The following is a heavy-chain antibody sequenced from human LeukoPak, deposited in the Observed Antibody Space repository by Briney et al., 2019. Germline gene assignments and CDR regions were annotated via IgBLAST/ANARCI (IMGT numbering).Heavy chain of an antibody. D-gene: IGHD3-22*01. Sequence: SETLSLTCTVSGGSISSYYWSWIRQPPGKGLEWIGYIYYSGSTNYNPSLKSRVTISVDTSKNQFSLKLSSATAADTAVYYCASVYYYDSSGYYRDWGQGTLVTVSS. J-gene: IGHJ4*02. CDR1: GGSISSYY. CDR2: IYYSGST. V-gene: IGHV4-59*01. CDR3: ASVYYYDSSGYYRD.